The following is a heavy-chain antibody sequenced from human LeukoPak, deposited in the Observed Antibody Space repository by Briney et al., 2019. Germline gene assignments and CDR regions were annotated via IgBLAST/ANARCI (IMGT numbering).Heavy chain of an antibody. CDR1: GGTFSSYA. Sequence: SVKVSCKASGGTFSSYAISWVRQAPGQGLEWMGGIIPIFGTANYAQKFQGRVTITADKSTSTAYMELSSLRSEDPAVYYCASLPDRDYYDSSGIDYWGQGTLVTVSS. CDR2: IIPIFGTA. V-gene: IGHV1-69*06. CDR3: ASLPDRDYYDSSGIDY. J-gene: IGHJ4*02. D-gene: IGHD3-22*01.